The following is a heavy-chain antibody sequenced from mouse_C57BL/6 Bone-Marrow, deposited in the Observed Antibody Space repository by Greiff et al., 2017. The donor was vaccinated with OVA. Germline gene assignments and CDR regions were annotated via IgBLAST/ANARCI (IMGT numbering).Heavy chain of an antibody. D-gene: IGHD4-1*01. CDR1: GYTFTSYW. CDR3: ARKGTGFDY. Sequence: QIQLQQSGAELVRPGSSVKLSCKASGYTFTSYWMHWVKQRPIQGLEWIGNIDPSDSETHYNQKFKDKATLTVDKSSSTAYMQLSSLTSEDSAVYYCARKGTGFDYWGQGTTLTVSS. CDR2: IDPSDSET. J-gene: IGHJ2*01. V-gene: IGHV1-52*01.